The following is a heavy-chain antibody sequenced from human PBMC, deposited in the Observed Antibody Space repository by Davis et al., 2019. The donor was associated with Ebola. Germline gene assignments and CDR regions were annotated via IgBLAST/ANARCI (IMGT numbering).Heavy chain of an antibody. J-gene: IGHJ5*01. CDR1: GFLVSSNY. CDR3: VRTQVDTATWFDS. V-gene: IGHV3-53*04. D-gene: IGHD5-18*01. Sequence: GESLKISCAASGFLVSSNYMSWVRQAPGKGLEWVALIYTGGNTYYADSVKGRFTISRHTSNNTLYLHMNSLRTDDTAVYYCVRTQVDTATWFDSWGQGTLVTVSS. CDR2: IYTGGNT.